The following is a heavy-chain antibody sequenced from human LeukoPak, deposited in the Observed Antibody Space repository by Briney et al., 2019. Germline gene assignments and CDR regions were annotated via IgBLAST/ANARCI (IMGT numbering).Heavy chain of an antibody. J-gene: IGHJ3*02. Sequence: GASVKVSCKASGGTFSSYAISWVRQAPGQGLEWMGGIIPVFGTAIYAQKFQGRVTITADESTSTAYMELSTLRSEDTAVYYCARGGIVVVPPDISHHAALDIWGQGTMVTVSS. CDR3: ARGGIVVVPPDISHHAALDI. CDR2: IIPVFGTA. V-gene: IGHV1-69*13. D-gene: IGHD2-2*01. CDR1: GGTFSSYA.